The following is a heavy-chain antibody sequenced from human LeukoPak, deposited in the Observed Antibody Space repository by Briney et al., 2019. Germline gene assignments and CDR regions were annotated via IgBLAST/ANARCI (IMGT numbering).Heavy chain of an antibody. J-gene: IGHJ4*02. CDR3: ARGYCSSTTCSVDY. CDR2: ISGGGGGT. CDR1: GFTFSNYA. V-gene: IGHV3-23*01. Sequence: PGGSLRLSCAASGFTFSNYAMSWVRQAPGKGLGWVSVISGGGGGTYYADSVTGRFTISRDNSQNTLYLQMNSLRAEDTAVYYCARGYCSSTTCSVDYWGQGTLVTVSS. D-gene: IGHD2-2*01.